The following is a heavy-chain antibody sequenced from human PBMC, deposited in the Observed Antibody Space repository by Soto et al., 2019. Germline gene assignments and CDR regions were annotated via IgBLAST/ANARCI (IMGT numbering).Heavy chain of an antibody. CDR1: GGSISSGGDY. Sequence: QVQLQESGPGLVKPSQTLSLTCTVSGGSISSGGDYWSWIRQHPGKGLERIGYIYYSGSTYYNPALKSRVTISVDTSKNQSSLKLSTVTAAETAVYYCARGPDTYYYDSSGYYYFDYWGQGTLVTVSS. J-gene: IGHJ4*02. CDR3: ARGPDTYYYDSSGYYYFDY. D-gene: IGHD3-22*01. CDR2: IYYSGST. V-gene: IGHV4-31*03.